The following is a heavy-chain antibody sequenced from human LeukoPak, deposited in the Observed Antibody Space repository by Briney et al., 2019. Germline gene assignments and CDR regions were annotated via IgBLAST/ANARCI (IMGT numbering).Heavy chain of an antibody. CDR2: ISYSGRT. D-gene: IGHD6-19*01. CDR3: ARHLAVATSPFDY. V-gene: IGHV4-59*08. CDR1: GGSISSYY. J-gene: IGHJ4*02. Sequence: PSETLSLTCTVSGGSISSYYWSWIRQPPGKGLEWIAYISYSGRTNYNPSLKSRVTISVDTSKNQFSLKLSSVTAADTAVYYCARHLAVATSPFDYWGQGSLVTVSS.